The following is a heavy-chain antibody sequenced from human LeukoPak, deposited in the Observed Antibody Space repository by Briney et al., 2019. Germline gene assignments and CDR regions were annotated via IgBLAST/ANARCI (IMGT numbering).Heavy chain of an antibody. D-gene: IGHD4-11*01. Sequence: SETLSLTCTVSGASISSGAYSWSWIRQPPGKGLEWIGYIYYSGNTYYNPSLKSRVTISADTSKNQFSLRLSSVTAADTAVYYCVREDDYSSGNWFDPWGQGTLVTVSS. CDR1: GASISSGAYS. V-gene: IGHV4-30-4*01. CDR3: VREDDYSSGNWFDP. CDR2: IYYSGNT. J-gene: IGHJ5*02.